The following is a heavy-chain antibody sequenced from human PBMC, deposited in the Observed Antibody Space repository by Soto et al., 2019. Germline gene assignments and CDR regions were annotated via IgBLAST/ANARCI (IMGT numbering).Heavy chain of an antibody. CDR3: ARDQFEPYYGDYPTANWFDP. CDR2: INHSGST. V-gene: IGHV4-34*01. Sequence: NPSETLSLTCAVYGGSFSGYYWSWIRQPPGKGLEWIGEINHSGSTNYNPSLKSRVTISVDTPKNQFSLKLSSVTAADTAVYYCARDQFEPYYGDYPTANWFDPWGQGTLVTVSS. J-gene: IGHJ5*02. CDR1: GGSFSGYY. D-gene: IGHD4-17*01.